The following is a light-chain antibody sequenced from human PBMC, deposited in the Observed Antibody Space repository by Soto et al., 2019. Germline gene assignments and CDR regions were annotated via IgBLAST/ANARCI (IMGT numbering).Light chain of an antibody. V-gene: IGKV1-27*01. CDR2: AAS. J-gene: IGKJ1*01. CDR3: KKYNSAPWT. Sequence: DIQMTQSPSSLSASVGDRVTITCRASQGISNYLAWYQQKPGKVPKLLIYAASTLQSGVPSRFSGSGSGTDFTLTISSLQPEDGATDNCKKYNSAPWTFGQGTKVEIK. CDR1: QGISNY.